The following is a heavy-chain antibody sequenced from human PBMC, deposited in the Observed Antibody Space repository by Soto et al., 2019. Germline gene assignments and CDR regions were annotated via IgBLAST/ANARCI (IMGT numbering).Heavy chain of an antibody. J-gene: IGHJ1*01. V-gene: IGHV4-39*01. CDR1: DDSINSDKYY. CDR2: IYYRGNA. CDR3: ARRGGRPTLSYYFAF. Sequence: SETLSLTCSVSDDSINSDKYYWGWIRQPPGKGLEWIGSIYYRGNAYYNPSLQTRVTISLDKSKSQFSLKLNSVTAADSAVYFCARRGGRPTLSYYFAFGGRGPLVP. D-gene: IGHD3-16*01.